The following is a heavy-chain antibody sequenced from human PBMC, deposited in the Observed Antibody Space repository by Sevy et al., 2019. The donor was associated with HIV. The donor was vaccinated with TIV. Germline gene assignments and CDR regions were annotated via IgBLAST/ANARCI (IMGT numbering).Heavy chain of an antibody. CDR1: GHTLTELP. D-gene: IGHD3-22*01. CDR3: ASTREYYSDNSGYFDY. CDR2: FDPEDGER. J-gene: IGHJ4*02. Sequence: ASVKVSCKFSGHTLTELPIHWVRQAPGKRREWMGRFDPEDGERIYAQKFQGRVTMTEDTSTDTAYMELSSLRSEDTALYYCASTREYYSDNSGYFDYWGQGTLVTVSS. V-gene: IGHV1-24*01.